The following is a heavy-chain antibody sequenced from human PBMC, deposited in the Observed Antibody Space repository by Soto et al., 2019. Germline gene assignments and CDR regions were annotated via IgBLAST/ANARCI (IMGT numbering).Heavy chain of an antibody. J-gene: IGHJ4*02. Sequence: PSETLSLTCTVSGGSISSPNFYWSWIRQHPGKGLEWIGHIYYNGTTYYNPTLKSRVSISVDTSKNQFSLKLSSVTAADTAVYYCARRYGPGFDYWGQGTLVTVSS. CDR1: GGSISSPNFY. V-gene: IGHV4-31*03. D-gene: IGHD4-17*01. CDR2: IYYNGTT. CDR3: ARRYGPGFDY.